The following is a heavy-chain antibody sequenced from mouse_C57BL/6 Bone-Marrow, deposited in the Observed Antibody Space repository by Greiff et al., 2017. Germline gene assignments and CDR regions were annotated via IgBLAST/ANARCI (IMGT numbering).Heavy chain of an antibody. CDR1: GFNIKNTY. Sequence: EVQLQESVAELVRPGASVKLSCTASGFNIKNTYMHWVQQRPEQGLEWVGRIDAANGNTKYAQKFQGKATIPTDTSSNTPSLQLSSLTSEDTAIYYCAHASNYFAWFADWGQGTLVTVSA. CDR2: IDAANGNT. CDR3: AHASNYFAWFAD. D-gene: IGHD2-5*01. J-gene: IGHJ3*01. V-gene: IGHV14-3*01.